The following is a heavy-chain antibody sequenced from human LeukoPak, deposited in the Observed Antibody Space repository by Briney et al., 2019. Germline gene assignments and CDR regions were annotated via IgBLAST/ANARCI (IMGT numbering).Heavy chain of an antibody. CDR2: LNPDGTTK. D-gene: IGHD2-21*01. J-gene: IGHJ4*02. Sequence: GGSLRLSCVASGFTFSGGGLNWIRQPPGGGLQWVANLNPDGTTKSYVDSVKGRFTTSRDNAKASFYLQMDSLRDEDTDVYECVTWYSESTQEHNLWGQGIRVTVSS. CDR3: VTWYSESTQEHNL. CDR1: GFTFSGGG. V-gene: IGHV3-7*01.